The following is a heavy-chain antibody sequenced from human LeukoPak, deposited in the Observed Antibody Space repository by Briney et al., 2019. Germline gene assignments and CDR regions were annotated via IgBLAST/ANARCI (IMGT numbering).Heavy chain of an antibody. V-gene: IGHV4-34*01. Sequence: SETLSLTCGVYGGSFSGYYWSWIRQPPGKGLEWIGEINHRGSTNYNPSLKSRVTISGDTSKNQFSLKLSSVTAADTAVYYCARGRYYYDTSGYYYILDYWGQGTLVTVSS. D-gene: IGHD3-22*01. J-gene: IGHJ4*02. CDR1: GGSFSGYY. CDR2: INHRGST. CDR3: ARGRYYYDTSGYYYILDY.